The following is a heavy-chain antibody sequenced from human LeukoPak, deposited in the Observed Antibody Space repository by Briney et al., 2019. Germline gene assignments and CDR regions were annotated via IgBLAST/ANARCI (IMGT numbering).Heavy chain of an antibody. CDR1: GYTLTGYY. J-gene: IGHJ4*02. D-gene: IGHD3-10*01. CDR2: INPNSSGT. Sequence: ASVKVSCKVSGYTLTGYYMHWVRQAPGQGLEWMGWINPNSSGTNYAQKFQGRVTMTRDTSISTAYMELIRLRSDDTAVYYCARDLDGSGSSDWGQGTLVTVSS. V-gene: IGHV1-2*02. CDR3: ARDLDGSGSSD.